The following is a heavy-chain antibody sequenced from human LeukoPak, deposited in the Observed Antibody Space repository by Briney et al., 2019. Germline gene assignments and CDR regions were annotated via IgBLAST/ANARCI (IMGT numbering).Heavy chain of an antibody. J-gene: IGHJ6*03. D-gene: IGHD6-6*01. CDR1: GFTFSSYA. V-gene: IGHV3-23*01. Sequence: RGSLRLSCAASGFTFSSYAMSWVRQAPGKGLEWVSAISGSGGSTYYADSVKGRFTISRDNSKNTLYLQMNSLRGEDTAVYYCAKGSTARGGNYWYMDVWGKGTTVTVSS. CDR3: AKGSTARGGNYWYMDV. CDR2: ISGSGGST.